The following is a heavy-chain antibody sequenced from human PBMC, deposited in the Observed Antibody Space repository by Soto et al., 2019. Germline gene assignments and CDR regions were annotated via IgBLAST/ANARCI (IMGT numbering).Heavy chain of an antibody. CDR2: IYYSGST. V-gene: IGHV4-59*01. CDR3: ARVWGGAFAI. D-gene: IGHD3-10*01. Sequence: QVQLQESGPGLVKPSETLSLTCTVSGGSISSYYWSWIRQPPGKGLEWIGYIYYSGSTNYNPSLXRXAXIXXDTSKNQFSLKLSSVTAADTAVYYCARVWGGAFAIWGQGTMVTVSS. J-gene: IGHJ3*02. CDR1: GGSISSYY.